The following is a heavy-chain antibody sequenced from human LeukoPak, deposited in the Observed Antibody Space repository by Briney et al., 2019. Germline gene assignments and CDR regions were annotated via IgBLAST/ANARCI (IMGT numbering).Heavy chain of an antibody. V-gene: IGHV3-23*01. CDR1: GLSFSSFA. D-gene: IGHD3-16*01. CDR3: ARASWVSTADAVR. Sequence: GGSLRLSCVASGLSFSSFAMSWVRQAPARGLEWLSSMKGTGETIYADSVRGRCTLFRDGSRNTVYLQLNNLRVEDTAVYYCARASWVSTADAVRWGQGTVVTVSS. CDR2: MKGTGET. J-gene: IGHJ4*02.